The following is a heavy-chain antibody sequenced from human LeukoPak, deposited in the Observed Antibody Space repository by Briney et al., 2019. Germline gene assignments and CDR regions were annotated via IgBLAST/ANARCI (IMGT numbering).Heavy chain of an antibody. V-gene: IGHV5-51*01. CDR2: IYPDDSDT. CDR1: GYNFTTYW. J-gene: IGHJ4*02. Sequence: GESLKISCKASGYNFTTYWIAWVRQMPGKGLECMGIIYPDDSDTRYSPTFQGQVSISADKSTSTAYLQWSSLKAPDTAMYYCARRPAGAAGLFFDYWGQGALVTVSS. D-gene: IGHD6-19*01. CDR3: ARRPAGAAGLFFDY.